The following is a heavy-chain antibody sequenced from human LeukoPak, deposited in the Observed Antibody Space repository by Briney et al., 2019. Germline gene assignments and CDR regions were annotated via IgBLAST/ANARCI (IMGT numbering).Heavy chain of an antibody. Sequence: SETLSLTCAVYGGSFSDFYWSWIRQPPGKELEWIGEINHSGSTNYRSSLKSRVTMSVDTSKNQFSLNLSSVTAADTAVYYCARRRYLDYLSPFDPWGQGTLVTVSS. CDR3: ARRRYLDYLSPFDP. CDR2: INHSGST. CDR1: GGSFSDFY. V-gene: IGHV4-34*01. J-gene: IGHJ5*02. D-gene: IGHD3-9*01.